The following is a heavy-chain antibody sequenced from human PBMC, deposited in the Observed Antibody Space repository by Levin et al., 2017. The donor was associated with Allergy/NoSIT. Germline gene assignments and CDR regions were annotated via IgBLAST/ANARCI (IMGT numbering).Heavy chain of an antibody. CDR2: IRQDGSEK. Sequence: LSLTCAASGFTFSSYWMSWVRQVPGKGLEWVANIRQDGSEKKYVGSVKGRFTISRDNAKNSVYLQMNSLRVEDTAVYYCAKDNWAQRHIDAFDVWGRGTMVTVSS. J-gene: IGHJ3*01. D-gene: IGHD7-27*01. V-gene: IGHV3-7*01. CDR3: AKDNWAQRHIDAFDV. CDR1: GFTFSSYW.